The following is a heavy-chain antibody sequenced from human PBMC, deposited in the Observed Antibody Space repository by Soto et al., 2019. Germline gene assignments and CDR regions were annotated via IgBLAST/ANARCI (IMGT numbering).Heavy chain of an antibody. CDR1: GGSISSGGAYY. J-gene: IGHJ4*02. CDR2: IHYSGSP. V-gene: IGHV4-30-4*01. CDR3: ARSPKGLGNFDY. Sequence: QVQLQESGPGLVKPSQTLSLTCAVSGGSISSGGAYYWSWIRQSPGKGLEWIAYIHYSGSPYYNSSLTSRVTMSVDTAKNQFSLKLSSVTAADTAVYYCARSPKGLGNFDYWGQGTLVTVSS. D-gene: IGHD3-10*01.